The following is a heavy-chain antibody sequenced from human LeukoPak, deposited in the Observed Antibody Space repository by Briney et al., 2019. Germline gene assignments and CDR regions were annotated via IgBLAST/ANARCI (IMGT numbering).Heavy chain of an antibody. CDR2: IDPSDSYT. CDR1: GYGFTSYW. V-gene: IGHV5-10-1*01. Sequence: GESLKISCKGSGYGFTSYWISWVRQMPGKGLEWMGRIDPSDSYTNYSPSFQGHVTISADKSISTAYLQWSSLKASDTAMYYCASASDIVASSDYYYYGMDVWGQGTTVTVSS. CDR3: ASASDIVASSDYYYYGMDV. D-gene: IGHD5-12*01. J-gene: IGHJ6*02.